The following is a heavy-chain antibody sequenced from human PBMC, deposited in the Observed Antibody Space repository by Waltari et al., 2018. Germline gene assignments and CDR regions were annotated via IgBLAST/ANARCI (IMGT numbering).Heavy chain of an antibody. Sequence: EVQLVQSAAEVKKPGESLKISCKGPGYSFTSSCIGWVRQMPGKGLKGMGVTLPGDSDTSSSPSFQGKVTIAADKSISTAYLQWSSLKASATDMYYCARVDTARVGLGDYWGQGTLVTVSS. CDR2: TLPGDSDT. V-gene: IGHV5-51*01. D-gene: IGHD5-18*01. CDR1: GYSFTSSC. J-gene: IGHJ4*02. CDR3: ARVDTARVGLGDY.